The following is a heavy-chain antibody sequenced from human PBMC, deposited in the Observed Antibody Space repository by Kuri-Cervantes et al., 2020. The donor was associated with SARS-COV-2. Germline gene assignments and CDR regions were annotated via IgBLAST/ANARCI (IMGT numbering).Heavy chain of an antibody. J-gene: IGHJ4*02. D-gene: IGHD6-6*01. CDR1: GFTFSSYS. Sequence: GGSLRLSCAASGFTFSSYSMNWVRQAPGKGLEWVSYISSSSSTIYYADSVKGRFTISRDNAKNSLYLQMNSLRAEDTAVYYCARDSSMAARPYDPFDYWGQGTLVTVSS. V-gene: IGHV3-48*01. CDR2: ISSSSSTI. CDR3: ARDSSMAARPYDPFDY.